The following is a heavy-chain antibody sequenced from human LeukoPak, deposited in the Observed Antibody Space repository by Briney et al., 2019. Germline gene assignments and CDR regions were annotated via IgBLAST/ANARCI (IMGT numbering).Heavy chain of an antibody. D-gene: IGHD3-16*02. CDR1: GGTFSSYA. CDR3: ARGGGYTSSSWFDP. J-gene: IGHJ5*02. Sequence: SVKVSCKASGGTFSSYAISWVRQAPGQGLEWMGRIIPILGIANYAQKFQGRVTITADKSTSTAYMELSSLRSEDTAVYYGARGGGYTSSSWFDPWGQGTLVTVSS. CDR2: IIPILGIA. V-gene: IGHV1-69*04.